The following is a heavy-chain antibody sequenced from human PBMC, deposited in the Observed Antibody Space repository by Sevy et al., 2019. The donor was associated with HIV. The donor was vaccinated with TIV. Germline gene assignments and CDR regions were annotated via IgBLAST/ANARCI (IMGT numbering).Heavy chain of an antibody. D-gene: IGHD3-22*01. V-gene: IGHV3-21*01. J-gene: IGHJ1*01. CDR2: ISSSSSSYI. CDR1: GFTFSSYS. Sequence: GGSLRLSCAASGFTFSSYSMNWVRQAPGKGLEWVSSISSSSSSYIYYADSVKGRFTISRDNAKNSLYLQMNSLRAEDTAVYYCARDSNYYDSSGYYYVSLLQHWGQGTLVTVSS. CDR3: ARDSNYYDSSGYYYVSLLQH.